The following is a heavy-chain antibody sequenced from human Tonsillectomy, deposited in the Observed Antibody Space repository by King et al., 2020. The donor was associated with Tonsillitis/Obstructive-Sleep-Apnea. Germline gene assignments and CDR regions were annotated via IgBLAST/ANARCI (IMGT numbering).Heavy chain of an antibody. CDR3: ERHHYGDYPKYAFDI. CDR1: GFTFSSYG. V-gene: IGHV3-33*01. J-gene: IGHJ3*02. D-gene: IGHD4-17*01. Sequence: VQLVESGGGVVQPGRSLRLSCAASGFTFSSYGMHWVRQAPGKGLEWVAVIWYDGSNKYYADSVKGRFTISRDNSKNTLYLQMNSLRAEDTAVYYCERHHYGDYPKYAFDIWAKGQWSPSLQ. CDR2: IWYDGSNK.